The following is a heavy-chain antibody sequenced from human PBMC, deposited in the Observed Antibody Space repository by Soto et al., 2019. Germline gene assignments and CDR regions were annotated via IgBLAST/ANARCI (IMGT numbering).Heavy chain of an antibody. D-gene: IGHD5-18*01. CDR2: ISAYNGNT. Sequence: ASVKVSCKASGYTFTIYGISWVRQAPGQGLEWMGWISAYNGNTNYAQKLQGRVTMTTDTSTSTAYMELRSLRSDDTAVYYCARGSLDTAYTYYYYYGMDVWGQGTTVTVSS. CDR1: GYTFTIYG. J-gene: IGHJ6*02. CDR3: ARGSLDTAYTYYYYYGMDV. V-gene: IGHV1-18*04.